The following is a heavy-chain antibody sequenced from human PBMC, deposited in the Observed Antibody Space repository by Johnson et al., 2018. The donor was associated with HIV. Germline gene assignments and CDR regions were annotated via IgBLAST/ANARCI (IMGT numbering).Heavy chain of an antibody. CDR1: GFTFSSYG. D-gene: IGHD3-22*01. Sequence: QVQLVESGGGVVQPGRSLRISCAASGFTFSSYGMHWVRQAPGKGLEWVAVIWYDGSNKYYADSVKGRFTISRDNSKNTLYLQMNSLRAEDTAVYYCARAPYYYDSSTGAFDIWGQGTMVTVSS. CDR2: IWYDGSNK. J-gene: IGHJ3*02. V-gene: IGHV3-30*19. CDR3: ARAPYYYDSSTGAFDI.